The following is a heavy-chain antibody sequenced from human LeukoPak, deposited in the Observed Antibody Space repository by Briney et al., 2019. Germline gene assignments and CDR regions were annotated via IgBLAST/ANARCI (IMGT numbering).Heavy chain of an antibody. D-gene: IGHD6-13*01. J-gene: IGHJ6*02. CDR2: ISYDGSNK. V-gene: IGHV3-30*04. CDR1: GFTFSSYA. Sequence: GGSLRLSCAASGFTFSSYAMHWVRQAPGKGLEWVAVISYDGSNKYYADSVKGRFTISRDNSKNTLYLQMNSLRAEDTAVYYCARDLGIAAAGTPPAYYYYGMDVWGQGTTVTVSS. CDR3: ARDLGIAAAGTPPAYYYYGMDV.